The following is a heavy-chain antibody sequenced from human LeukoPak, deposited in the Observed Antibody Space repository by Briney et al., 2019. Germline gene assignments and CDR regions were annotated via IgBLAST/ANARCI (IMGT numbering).Heavy chain of an antibody. J-gene: IGHJ3*02. V-gene: IGHV1-2*02. CDR1: GYTFTGYY. Sequence: ASVKVSCKASGYTFTGYYMHWVRQAPGQGLEWMGWINPNSGGTNYAQKFQGRVTMTRDTSISTAYMELSRLRSDDTAVYYCARTLPGPGYSSGGYLIWGQGTMVTVSS. CDR3: ARTLPGPGYSSGGYLI. CDR2: INPNSGGT. D-gene: IGHD6-19*01.